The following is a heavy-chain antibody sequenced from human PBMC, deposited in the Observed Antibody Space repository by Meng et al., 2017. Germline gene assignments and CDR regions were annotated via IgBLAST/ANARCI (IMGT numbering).Heavy chain of an antibody. J-gene: IGHJ4*01. CDR3: SGHVDY. CDR1: GFTFSNAW. Sequence: EVQLVESGGGLAKPGGSLLLSCAASGFTFSNAWMTWVRQAPGKGLEWIGRMKSNVDGGTVDYAAAVKGRFFISRDDSENTFYLQMNSLKTEDTAVYYCSGHVDYWGHGTLVTVSS. CDR2: MKSNVDGGTV. V-gene: IGHV3-15*01.